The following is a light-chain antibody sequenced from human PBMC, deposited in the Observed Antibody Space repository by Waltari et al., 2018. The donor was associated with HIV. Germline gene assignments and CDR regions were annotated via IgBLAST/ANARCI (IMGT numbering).Light chain of an antibody. CDR3: VGWDSSLSAYV. V-gene: IGLV1-47*01. CDR2: KNY. J-gene: IGLJ1*01. CDR1: SSNIGNDN. Sequence: QSVLTQPPSASGTPGQTVTISCSGGSSNIGNDNVYWYQQLPGMTPKLLIYKNYVRPSGRPDRFAGSKSVTSASLAISGLRSEDEADYYCVGWDSSLSAYVFGAGTKVTVL.